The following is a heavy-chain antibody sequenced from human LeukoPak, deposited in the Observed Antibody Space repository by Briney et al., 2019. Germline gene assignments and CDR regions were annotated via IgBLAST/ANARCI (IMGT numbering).Heavy chain of an antibody. V-gene: IGHV3-21*01. CDR2: ISSSSSYV. CDR1: GFTFSSYS. J-gene: IGHJ4*02. CDR3: AIGGSSLFDY. D-gene: IGHD1-26*01. Sequence: GGSLRLSCAASGFTFSSYSMNWVRQAPGKGLEWVSSISSSSSYVYYADSVKGRFTISRDNAKNSLYLQMNSLRAEDTAVYYCAIGGSSLFDYWGQGTLVTVSS.